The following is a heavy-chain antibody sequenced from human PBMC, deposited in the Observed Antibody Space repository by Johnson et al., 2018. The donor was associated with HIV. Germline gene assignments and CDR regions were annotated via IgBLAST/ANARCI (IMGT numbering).Heavy chain of an antibody. V-gene: IGHV3-NL1*01. CDR2: IYSGGST. J-gene: IGHJ3*02. Sequence: VQLVESGGGVVQPGRSLRLSCAASGFTFSSYAMHWVRQAPGKGLEWVSVIYSGGSTYYADSVKGRFTISRDNSKNTLYLQMNSLRAEDTAVYYCATQGLFYAFDIWGQGTMVTVSS. CDR1: GFTFSSYA. D-gene: IGHD3-22*01. CDR3: ATQGLFYAFDI.